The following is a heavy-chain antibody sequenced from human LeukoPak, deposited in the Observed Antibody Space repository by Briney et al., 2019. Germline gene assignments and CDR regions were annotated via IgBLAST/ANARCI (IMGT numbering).Heavy chain of an antibody. CDR2: IYYSGST. J-gene: IGHJ1*01. D-gene: IGHD3-10*01. V-gene: IGHV4-61*01. CDR1: GGSISSGSYY. Sequence: PSETLSLTCTVSGGSISSGSYYWGWIRQPPGKGLEWIGYIYYSGSTNYNPSLKSRVTISVDTSKNQFSLKLSSVTAADTAVYYCARGNSGSYYPEYFQHWGQGTLVTVSS. CDR3: ARGNSGSYYPEYFQH.